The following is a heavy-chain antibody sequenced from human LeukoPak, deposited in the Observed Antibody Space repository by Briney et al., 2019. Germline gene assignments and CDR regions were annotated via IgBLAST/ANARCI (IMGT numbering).Heavy chain of an antibody. V-gene: IGHV1-8*01. CDR3: ARGNWGYYGQSIFDY. D-gene: IGHD3-3*01. CDR2: MNPNSGNT. CDR1: GYTFTSYD. J-gene: IGHJ4*02. Sequence: ASVKVSCKASGYTFTSYDINWVRQATGQGPEWMGWMNPNSGNTGSAQKFQGRLTMTRNTPTRTVYMELSGLRSEDTAVYCCARGNWGYYGQSIFDYWGQGTLVTVSS.